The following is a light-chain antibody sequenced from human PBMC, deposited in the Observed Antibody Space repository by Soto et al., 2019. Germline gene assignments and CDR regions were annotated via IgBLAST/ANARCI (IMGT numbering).Light chain of an antibody. V-gene: IGLV2-11*01. CDR2: DVS. Sequence: QSVLAQPRSVSGSPGQSVTISCTGTSSDVGGYNYVSWYQEQPGKAPKLMIYDVSKRPSGVPDRFSGSKSGNTASLTISGLQAEDEADYYCCSHAGSYSYVFGTGTKATVL. CDR3: CSHAGSYSYV. J-gene: IGLJ1*01. CDR1: SSDVGGYNY.